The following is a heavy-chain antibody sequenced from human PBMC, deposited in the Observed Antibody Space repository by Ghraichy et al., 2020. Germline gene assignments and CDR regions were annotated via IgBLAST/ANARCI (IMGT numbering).Heavy chain of an antibody. CDR3: ARDGRIAAAGYFDY. Sequence: GGSLRLSCAASGFTFSSYSMNWVRQAPGKGLEWVSSISSSSSYIYYADSVKGRFTISRDNAKNSLYLQMNSLRAEDTALYYCARDGRIAAAGYFDYWGQGTLVTVSS. J-gene: IGHJ4*02. CDR2: ISSSSSYI. D-gene: IGHD6-13*01. V-gene: IGHV3-21*01. CDR1: GFTFSSYS.